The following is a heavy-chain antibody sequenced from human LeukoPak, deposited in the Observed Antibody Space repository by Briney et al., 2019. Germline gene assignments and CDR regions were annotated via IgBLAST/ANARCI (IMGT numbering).Heavy chain of an antibody. D-gene: IGHD1-26*01. CDR1: GFTFSSYA. J-gene: IGHJ4*02. CDR3: ARDGSGSYMDY. CDR2: ISYDGSNK. Sequence: GGSLRLSCAASGFTFSSYAMHWVRQAPGKGLEWVAVISYDGSNKYYADSVKGRFTTSRDNSKNTLYLQMNSLRAEDTAVYYCARDGSGSYMDYWGQGTLVTVSS. V-gene: IGHV3-30-3*01.